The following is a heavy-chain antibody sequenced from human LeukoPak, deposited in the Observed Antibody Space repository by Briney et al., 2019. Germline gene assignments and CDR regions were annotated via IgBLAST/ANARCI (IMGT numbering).Heavy chain of an antibody. CDR3: ARDFGLEMATIPGDY. D-gene: IGHD5-24*01. V-gene: IGHV1-46*01. J-gene: IGHJ4*02. Sequence: GASVKVSCKAPGYTFTSYYMHWVRQAHGQGLERMGIINPSGGSTSYAQKFQGRVTMTRDTSTSTVYMELSSLRSEDTAVYYCARDFGLEMATIPGDYWGQGTLVTVSS. CDR1: GYTFTSYY. CDR2: INPSGGST.